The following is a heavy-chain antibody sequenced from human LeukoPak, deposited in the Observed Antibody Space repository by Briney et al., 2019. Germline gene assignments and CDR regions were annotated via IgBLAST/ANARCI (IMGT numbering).Heavy chain of an antibody. CDR2: IYYSGST. D-gene: IGHD1-26*01. CDR1: GGSISSSGYY. V-gene: IGHV4-39*01. J-gene: IGHJ5*02. Sequence: SETLSLXCTVSGGSISSSGYYWGWIRQPPGKGLEWIASIYYSGSTYYNPSLKSRVTISVDTSKNQLSLKLSSLTAADTAVYYCARREYSGSYYGLSWFDPWGQGTLVTVSS. CDR3: ARREYSGSYYGLSWFDP.